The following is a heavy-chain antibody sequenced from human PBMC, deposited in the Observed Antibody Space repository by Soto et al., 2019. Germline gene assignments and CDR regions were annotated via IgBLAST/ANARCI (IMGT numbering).Heavy chain of an antibody. V-gene: IGHV1-18*01. Sequence: SVKVSCKASGYTFTSYGISWVRQAPGQGLEWMGWLSAYNGNTNYAQKLQGRVTMTTDTSTSTAHMELRSLRSDATAVYYCARIGKGYKYFGLDVRGQGITVALPS. J-gene: IGHJ6*01. CDR1: GYTFTSYG. CDR3: ARIGKGYKYFGLDV. D-gene: IGHD2-15*01. CDR2: LSAYNGNT.